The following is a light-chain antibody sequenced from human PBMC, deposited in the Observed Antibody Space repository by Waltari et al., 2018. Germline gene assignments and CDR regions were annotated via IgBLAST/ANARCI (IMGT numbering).Light chain of an antibody. V-gene: IGKV3-11*01. J-gene: IGKJ1*01. CDR2: SAS. CDR3: QQRSNWPRT. Sequence: EIVLTQSPDTLSLSPGERATLSCKASQSVTNYLAWYKQKPGQAPRVLIYSASNRATGVPARFSGRGSGKDFTLTISSLEPEDFAVYYCQQRSNWPRTFGQGTKVEVK. CDR1: QSVTNY.